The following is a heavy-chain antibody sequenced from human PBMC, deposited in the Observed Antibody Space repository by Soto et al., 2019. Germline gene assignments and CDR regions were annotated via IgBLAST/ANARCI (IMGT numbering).Heavy chain of an antibody. D-gene: IGHD2-2*01. CDR2: ISGSGTNT. Sequence: QRWGSLRLSCAASGFTFSGYAITFFRKAPFKWLEWVSSISGSGTNTYYADSVRGRFTVSRDNSENTLSLQMNSLRVEDTAIYYCAKRGPLGFCASSSCYAFDYWGPGALVTVSS. J-gene: IGHJ4*02. V-gene: IGHV3-23*01. CDR3: AKRGPLGFCASSSCYAFDY. CDR1: GFTFSGYA.